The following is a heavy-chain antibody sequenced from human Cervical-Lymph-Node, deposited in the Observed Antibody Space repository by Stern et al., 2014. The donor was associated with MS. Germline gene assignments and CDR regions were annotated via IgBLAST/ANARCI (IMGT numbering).Heavy chain of an antibody. Sequence: QVQLVQSGAEVKKPGASVTVSCRTSGYTFIDYYIHWVRQAPVQGLEWMGIINLSDGATTYAEKFQGRVTMTRDTSTNTAYMQLGSLTSEDTAVFFCAREGADNDAFDVWGQGTMVTVSS. D-gene: IGHD1-26*01. CDR1: GYTFIDYY. J-gene: IGHJ3*01. CDR2: INLSDGAT. V-gene: IGHV1-46*03. CDR3: AREGADNDAFDV.